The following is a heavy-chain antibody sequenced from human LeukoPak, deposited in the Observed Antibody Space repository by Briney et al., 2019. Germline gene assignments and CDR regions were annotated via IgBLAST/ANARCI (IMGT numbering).Heavy chain of an antibody. CDR3: ASAPEFHYGMDV. CDR2: ISYDGSNK. D-gene: IGHD3-10*01. V-gene: IGHV3-30*04. Sequence: PGRSLRLSCAASGFTFSSYAMHWVRQAPGKGLEWVAVISYDGSNKYYADSVKGRFTISRDNSKNSLYLQMNSLRAEDMAVYFCASAPEFHYGMDVWGQGTTVTVSS. J-gene: IGHJ6*02. CDR1: GFTFSSYA.